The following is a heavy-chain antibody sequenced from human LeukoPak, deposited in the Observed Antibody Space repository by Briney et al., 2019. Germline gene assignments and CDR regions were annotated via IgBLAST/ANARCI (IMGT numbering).Heavy chain of an antibody. CDR3: APRGYSSSLNYYYYYMDV. CDR2: IRYDGSNK. CDR1: GFTFSSYG. D-gene: IGHD6-13*01. Sequence: GGSLRLSCAASGFTFSSYGMHWVRQAPGKGLEWVAFIRYDGSNKYYADSVKGRFTISRDDSKNTLYLQMNSLRAEDTAVYYCAPRGYSSSLNYYYYYMDVWGKGTTVTVSS. J-gene: IGHJ6*03. V-gene: IGHV3-30*02.